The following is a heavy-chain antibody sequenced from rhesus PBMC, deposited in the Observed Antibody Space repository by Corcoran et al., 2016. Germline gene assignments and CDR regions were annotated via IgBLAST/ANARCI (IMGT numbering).Heavy chain of an antibody. Sequence: EVQLVESGGGLVQPGGSLRLSCAASGFTFSSYGMSWVRQAPGKGLEWVSYISNGVGITYSAASVTGRFTISRDNSKNTLSLQMNSLRAEDTAVYYCAKDGIGLVNSYGLDSWGQGVVVTVSS. CDR1: GFTFSSYG. J-gene: IGHJ6*01. D-gene: IGHD3-3*01. V-gene: IGHV3S5*01. CDR2: ISNGVGIT. CDR3: AKDGIGLVNSYGLDS.